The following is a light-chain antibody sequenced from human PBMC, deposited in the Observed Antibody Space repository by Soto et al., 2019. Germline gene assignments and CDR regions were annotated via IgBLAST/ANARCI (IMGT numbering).Light chain of an antibody. J-gene: IGKJ2*01. CDR2: DAS. Sequence: EIVLTQSPATLSLSPGERATLSCRASQRVSSYLAWYQQKPGQAPRLLIYDASNRATGITARFSGSGSGTDCTLTLRSLEPEDFAVYYCQQCSQWPPWYSFGQGTKLEIK. V-gene: IGKV3-11*01. CDR3: QQCSQWPPWYS. CDR1: QRVSSY.